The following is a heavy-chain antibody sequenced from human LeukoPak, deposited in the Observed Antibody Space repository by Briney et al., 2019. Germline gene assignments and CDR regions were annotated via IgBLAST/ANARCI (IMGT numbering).Heavy chain of an antibody. V-gene: IGHV4-30-2*01. CDR2: IYHSGST. Sequence: SQTLSLTCAVSGGSISSGGYSWSWIRQPPGKGLEWIGYIYHSGSTYYNPSLKSRVTMSVDTSKNQFSLKLSSVTAADTAVYYCAREAPWRGVVPAAPHTYNWFDPWGQGTLVTVSS. CDR3: AREAPWRGVVPAAPHTYNWFDP. D-gene: IGHD2-2*01. CDR1: GGSISSGGYS. J-gene: IGHJ5*02.